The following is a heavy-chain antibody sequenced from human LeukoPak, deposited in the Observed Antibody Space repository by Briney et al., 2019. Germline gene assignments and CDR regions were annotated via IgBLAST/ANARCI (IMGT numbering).Heavy chain of an antibody. J-gene: IGHJ5*02. CDR2: FDPEDGET. D-gene: IGHD5-12*01. Sequence: ASVKVSCKVSGYTLTELSMHWVRQAPGKGLEWMGGFDPEDGETIYAQKFQGRVTMTTDTSTSTAYMELRSLRSDDTAVYYCARAGYSGYGQWFDPWGQGTLVTVSS. V-gene: IGHV1-24*01. CDR1: GYTLTELS. CDR3: ARAGYSGYGQWFDP.